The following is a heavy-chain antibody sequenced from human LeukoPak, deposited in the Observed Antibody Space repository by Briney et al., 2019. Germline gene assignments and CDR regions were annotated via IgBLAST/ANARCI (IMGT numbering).Heavy chain of an antibody. Sequence: ASVKVSCKASGYTFTSYGISWVRQAPGQGLEWMGWINTNTGNPTYAQGFTGRFVFSLDTSVSTAYLQISSLKAEDTAVYYCARAGCTNGVCTFDYWGQGTLVTVSS. CDR3: ARAGCTNGVCTFDY. CDR2: INTNTGNP. J-gene: IGHJ4*02. V-gene: IGHV7-4-1*02. D-gene: IGHD2-8*01. CDR1: GYTFTSYG.